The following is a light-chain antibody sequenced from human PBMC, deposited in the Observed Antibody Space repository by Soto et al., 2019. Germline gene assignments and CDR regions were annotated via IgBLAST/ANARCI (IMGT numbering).Light chain of an antibody. V-gene: IGKV3-11*01. CDR3: QQRSNWPPEIT. CDR1: QGIGST. J-gene: IGKJ5*01. Sequence: EIVITQSPATLSVSPGEGATLSCRASQGIGSTLAWYQQKPGQTPRLLIYGASTRATGIPARFSGSGSGTDFTLTISSLEPEDFAVYYCQQRSNWPPEITFGQGTRLEIK. CDR2: GAS.